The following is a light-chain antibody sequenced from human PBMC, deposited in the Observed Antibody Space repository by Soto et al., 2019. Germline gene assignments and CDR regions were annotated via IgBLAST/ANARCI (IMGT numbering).Light chain of an antibody. CDR1: QGINNY. Sequence: DIQMTQSPSAMSASVGDRVTITCRASQGINNYLAWFQQKPGKVPKRLIYTASSLQNGVPSRFSGSGSGTEFTLTISSLQPEDSATYYCLQHKSYPITFGQVTRLEIK. CDR2: TAS. J-gene: IGKJ5*01. CDR3: LQHKSYPIT. V-gene: IGKV1-17*03.